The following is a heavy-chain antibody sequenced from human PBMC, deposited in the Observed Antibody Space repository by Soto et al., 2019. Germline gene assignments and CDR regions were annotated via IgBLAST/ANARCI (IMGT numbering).Heavy chain of an antibody. Sequence: QVQLVQSGVEVKKPGASVRVSCKASGYTFTNYGITWVRQAPGQGLEWLGWISGYNGNTNYAKKFQGRVTMTTDTSTSTDYMDLTSLRYDDTAVYYCARGGRFAVADTDYWGQGTLLTVSS. CDR1: GYTFTNYG. J-gene: IGHJ4*02. D-gene: IGHD3-3*01. CDR3: ARGGRFAVADTDY. CDR2: ISGYNGNT. V-gene: IGHV1-18*01.